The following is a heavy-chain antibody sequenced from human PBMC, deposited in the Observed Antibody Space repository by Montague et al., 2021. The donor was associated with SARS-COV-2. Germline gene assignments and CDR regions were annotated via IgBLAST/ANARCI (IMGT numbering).Heavy chain of an antibody. D-gene: IGHD3-22*01. CDR2: IYYSGST. CDR1: GGSFTLYY. CDR3: AREKYYFDSSGLRNDYFDY. V-gene: IGHV4-59*01. Sequence: SETLSLTCNVSGGSFTLYYWSWFRQTPGRGLEWIGLIYYSGSTTYNPSLKSRVTMSVDTSKNQFSLRLTSVTAADTAVYYCAREKYYFDSSGLRNDYFDYWGQGILVTVSS. J-gene: IGHJ4*02.